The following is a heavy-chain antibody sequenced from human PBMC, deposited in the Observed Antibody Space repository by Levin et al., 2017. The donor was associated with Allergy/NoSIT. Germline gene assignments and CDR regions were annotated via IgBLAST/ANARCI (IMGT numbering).Heavy chain of an antibody. J-gene: IGHJ4*02. CDR1: GFTFSSYS. CDR3: ARGRDGYNQADY. Sequence: SCAASGFTFSSYSMSWVRQAPGKGLEWVSSISSASSYISYADSVKGRFTISRDNAKNSLHLQMNSLRAEDTAVYYCARGRDGYNQADYWGQGTLVTVSS. V-gene: IGHV3-21*01. D-gene: IGHD5-24*01. CDR2: ISSASSYI.